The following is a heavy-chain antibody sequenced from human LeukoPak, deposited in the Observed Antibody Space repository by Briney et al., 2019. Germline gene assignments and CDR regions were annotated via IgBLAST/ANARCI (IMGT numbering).Heavy chain of an antibody. Sequence: TGGSLRLSCAASGFTFSKYWVLWVGHAPGKGRESGSRINTDGTLTTYADSVKGRFTVSRDNADNTMFLQMSSVRDEDTAVYYCATKQWLAPPPDSWGQGTPVTVSS. D-gene: IGHD6-19*01. CDR3: ATKQWLAPPPDS. J-gene: IGHJ4*02. V-gene: IGHV3-74*01. CDR2: INTDGTLT. CDR1: GFTFSKYW.